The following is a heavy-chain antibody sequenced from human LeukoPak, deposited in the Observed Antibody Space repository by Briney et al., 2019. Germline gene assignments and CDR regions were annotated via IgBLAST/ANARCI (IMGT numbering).Heavy chain of an antibody. CDR3: ATESRYTDSSGLHLNFYHYMDV. J-gene: IGHJ6*03. D-gene: IGHD3-22*01. Sequence: ASVKVSCKASGYTFTGYYMHWVRQAPGQGLEWMGWVNPNSGGTNYAQKFQGRVTMTRDTSISTAYMELSRLRSDDTAVYYCATESRYTDSSGLHLNFYHYMDVWGKGTPVTVSS. CDR1: GYTFTGYY. V-gene: IGHV1-2*02. CDR2: VNPNSGGT.